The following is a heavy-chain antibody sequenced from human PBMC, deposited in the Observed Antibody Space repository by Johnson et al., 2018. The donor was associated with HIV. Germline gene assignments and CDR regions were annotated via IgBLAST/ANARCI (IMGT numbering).Heavy chain of an antibody. D-gene: IGHD3-9*01. V-gene: IGHV3-9*03. J-gene: IGHJ3*02. CDR2: ISWKSGSI. CDR1: GFTFDDYA. Sequence: VQLVESGGNLVQPGRSLRISCAASGFTFDDYAMHWVRQAPGKGLEWVSGISWKSGSIGYADSVKGRFTISRDNSKNTLYLQMGSLRTEDMAVYYFATGGLIGYFDWLSNFDIWGQGTMVTVSS. CDR3: ATGGLIGYFDWLSNFDI.